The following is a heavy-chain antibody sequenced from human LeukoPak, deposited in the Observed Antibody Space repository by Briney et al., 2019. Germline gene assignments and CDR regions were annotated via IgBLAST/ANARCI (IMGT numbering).Heavy chain of an antibody. CDR2: IYYSGST. CDR1: GGSISSSSYY. V-gene: IGHV4-39*01. J-gene: IGHJ6*02. Sequence: PSETLSLTCTVSGGSISSSSYYWGWIRQPPGKGLEWIGSIYYSGSTYYNPSLKSRVTISVDTSKNQFSLKLSSVTAADTAVYYCASQPLGHIRRYYYYYGMDVWGQGTTVTVSS. CDR3: ASQPLGHIRRYYYYYGMDV.